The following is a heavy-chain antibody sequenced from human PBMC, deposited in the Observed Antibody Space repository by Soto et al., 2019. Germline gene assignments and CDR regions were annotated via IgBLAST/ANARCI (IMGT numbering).Heavy chain of an antibody. Sequence: GGSLRLSCAASGFTFSSCEMNWVRQAPGKGLEWVSYISSSGSTIYYADSVKGRFTISRDNAKNSLYLQMNSLRAEDTAVYYCARTERYCSSTSCYGGVDYWGQGTLVTVSS. CDR1: GFTFSSCE. CDR2: ISSSGSTI. J-gene: IGHJ4*02. D-gene: IGHD2-2*01. V-gene: IGHV3-48*03. CDR3: ARTERYCSSTSCYGGVDY.